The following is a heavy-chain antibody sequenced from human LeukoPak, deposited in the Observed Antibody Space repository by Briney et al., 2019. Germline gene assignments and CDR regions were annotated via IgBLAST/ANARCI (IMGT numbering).Heavy chain of an antibody. CDR1: GFTFSGYA. D-gene: IGHD3-10*01. V-gene: IGHV3-23*01. Sequence: PGGSLRLSCAASGFTFSGYAMSWVRQAPGKGLEWVSAISGSGGSTYYADSVKGRFTISRDNSKNTLYLQMNSLRAEDTAVYYCASDRASYYYGSGSYYSPYWGQGTLVTVSS. J-gene: IGHJ4*02. CDR2: ISGSGGST. CDR3: ASDRASYYYGSGSYYSPY.